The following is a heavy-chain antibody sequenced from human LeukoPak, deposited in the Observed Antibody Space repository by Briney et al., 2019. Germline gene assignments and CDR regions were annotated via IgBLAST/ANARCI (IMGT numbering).Heavy chain of an antibody. V-gene: IGHV4-39*07. CDR3: ARAMVRGANSSGAFDI. D-gene: IGHD3-10*01. CDR2: IYYSGST. J-gene: IGHJ3*02. CDR1: GGSISSSSYY. Sequence: PSETLSLTCTVSGGSISSSSYYWGWIRQPPGKGLEWIGSIYYSGSTYYNPSLKGRVTISVDTSKNQFSLKLSSVTAADTAVYYCARAMVRGANSSGAFDIWGQGTMVTVSS.